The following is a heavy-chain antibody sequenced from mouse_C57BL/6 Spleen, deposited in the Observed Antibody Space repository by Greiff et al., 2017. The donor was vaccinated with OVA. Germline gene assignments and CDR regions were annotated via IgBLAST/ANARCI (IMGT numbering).Heavy chain of an antibody. CDR2: IYPGSGNT. D-gene: IGHD2-1*01. J-gene: IGHJ2*01. Sequence: VKVVESGAELVRPGASVKLSCKASGYTFTDYYINWVKQRPGQGLEWIARIYPGSGNTYYNEKFKGKATLTAEKSSSTAYMQLSSLTSEDSAVYFCAREGYGNYLDYWGQGTTLTVSS. CDR1: GYTFTDYY. V-gene: IGHV1-76*01. CDR3: AREGYGNYLDY.